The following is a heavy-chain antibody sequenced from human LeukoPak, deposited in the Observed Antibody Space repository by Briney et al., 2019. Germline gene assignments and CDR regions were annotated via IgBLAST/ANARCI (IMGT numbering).Heavy chain of an antibody. Sequence: GGSLRLSCAASGFTFSSYAMSWVRQAPGKGLEWVSGISGSVGSTYYAASVKGRFTISRDNSKNTLYLQMNGLGAEDTAVYFCAKSRILMVYADYWGQGTLLTVSS. CDR1: GFTFSSYA. J-gene: IGHJ4*02. CDR2: ISGSVGST. CDR3: AKSRILMVYADY. V-gene: IGHV3-23*01. D-gene: IGHD2-8*01.